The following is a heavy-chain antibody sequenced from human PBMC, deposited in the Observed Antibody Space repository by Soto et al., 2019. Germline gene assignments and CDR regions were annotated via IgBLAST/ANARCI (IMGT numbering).Heavy chain of an antibody. J-gene: IGHJ3*02. Sequence: SGPTLVKPTQTLTLTCTFSGFSLSTSGVGVGWIRQPPGKALEWLALIYWDDDKRYSPSLKSRLTITKDTSKNQVVLTMTNMDPVDTATYYCAHPTGGYCGGDCYYDAFDIWGQGTMVTVSS. CDR3: AHPTGGYCGGDCYYDAFDI. CDR1: GFSLSTSGVG. CDR2: IYWDDDK. V-gene: IGHV2-5*02. D-gene: IGHD2-21*01.